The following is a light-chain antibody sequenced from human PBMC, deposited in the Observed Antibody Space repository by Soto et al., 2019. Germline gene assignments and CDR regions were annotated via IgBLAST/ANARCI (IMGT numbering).Light chain of an antibody. V-gene: IGKV1-9*01. J-gene: IGKJ2*01. CDR1: QAISGF. CDR3: QQFKSYPYT. Sequence: IQFTQSPSSLSASVGDRVTITCRASQAISGFLVWYQQNPGQAPKLLIYGASTLQSGVPSRFSGSGSGTDFTLTISSLQPADIATYYCQQFKSYPYTFGQGTKLEIK. CDR2: GAS.